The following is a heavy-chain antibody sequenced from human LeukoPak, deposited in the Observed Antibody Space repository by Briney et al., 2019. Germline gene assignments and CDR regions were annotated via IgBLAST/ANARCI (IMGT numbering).Heavy chain of an antibody. V-gene: IGHV3-66*01. Sequence: GGSLRLSCAASGFTVSSNYMSRVRQAPGKGLEWVSVIYSGGSTYYADSVKGRFTISRDNSKNTLYLQMNSLRAEDTAVYYCATSITGDDAFDIWGQGTMVTVSS. CDR3: ATSITGDDAFDI. J-gene: IGHJ3*02. CDR2: IYSGGST. D-gene: IGHD7-27*01. CDR1: GFTVSSNY.